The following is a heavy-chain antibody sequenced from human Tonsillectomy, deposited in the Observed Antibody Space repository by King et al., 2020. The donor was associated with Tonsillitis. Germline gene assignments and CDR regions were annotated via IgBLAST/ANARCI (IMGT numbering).Heavy chain of an antibody. CDR1: GFTFSSYG. J-gene: IGHJ4*02. V-gene: IGHV3-33*08. Sequence: VQLVESGGGVVQPGRSLRLSYAASGFTFSSYGMHWVRQAPGKGLEWVAVIWFDGSNKYYGDSVKGRFTISRDNSRNTLYLQMNSLRAEDTAVYYCARDPGGSSSYWGQGTLVTVSS. D-gene: IGHD6-13*01. CDR3: ARDPGGSSSY. CDR2: IWFDGSNK.